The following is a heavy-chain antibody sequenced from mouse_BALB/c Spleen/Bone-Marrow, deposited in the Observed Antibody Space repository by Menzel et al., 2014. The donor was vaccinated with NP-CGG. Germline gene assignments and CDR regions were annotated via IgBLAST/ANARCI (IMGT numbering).Heavy chain of an antibody. J-gene: IGHJ4*01. CDR2: VNPNNGGT. D-gene: IGHD1-2*01. CDR3: ARKDYGYNYVVDY. Sequence: VQLQQSGPELVKPGASVKISCKTSGYTFTEYTMHWVKQSHGKSLEWIGGVNPNNGGTIYNQKFKGKATLTVDKSSSTAYMELRSLTSEDSAVYYCARKDYGYNYVVDYWGQGTSVTVSS. V-gene: IGHV1-18*01. CDR1: GYTFTEYT.